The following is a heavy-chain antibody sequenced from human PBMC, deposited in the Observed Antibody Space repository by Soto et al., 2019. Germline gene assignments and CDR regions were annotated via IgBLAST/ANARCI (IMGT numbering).Heavy chain of an antibody. D-gene: IGHD3-10*01. CDR2: IYYSGST. V-gene: IGHV4-59*08. J-gene: IGHJ5*02. CDR3: VRHFQDYYGSGSYSQYNWFDP. Sequence: SETLSLTCTVSGGSISSYYWSWIRQPPGKGLEWIGYIYYSGSTNYNPSLKSRVTISVDTSKNQFSLKLSSVTAADTAVYYCVRHFQDYYGSGSYSQYNWFDPWGQGTQVTVSS. CDR1: GGSISSYY.